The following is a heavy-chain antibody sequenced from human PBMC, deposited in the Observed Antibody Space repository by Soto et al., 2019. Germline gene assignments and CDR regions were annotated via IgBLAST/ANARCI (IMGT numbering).Heavy chain of an antibody. V-gene: IGHV1-69*13. D-gene: IGHD5-18*01. Sequence: GASVKVSCKASGDTLSHYGVSWVRQAPGKGLEWMGGTTAILGTRDYAQKFQGRMTITSDESTTTSYMELNSLTSDDTAVYYCAAGDSSDTGDHWGQGTLVTVSS. J-gene: IGHJ4*02. CDR2: TTAILGTR. CDR1: GDTLSHYG. CDR3: AAGDSSDTGDH.